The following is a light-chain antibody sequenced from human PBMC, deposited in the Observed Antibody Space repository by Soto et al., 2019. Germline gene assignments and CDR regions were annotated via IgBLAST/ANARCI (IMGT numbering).Light chain of an antibody. CDR1: QSVGSA. Sequence: EIVMTQSPATLSVSPGETATLSCTASQSVGSAVAWYQHKPGQAPRLVIVAASIRATGVPGRFSGAGSGTEFTLTISSLQSEDFAVYYCQQYKNWPPLTFGGGTTVEIK. CDR3: QQYKNWPPLT. V-gene: IGKV3-15*01. J-gene: IGKJ4*01. CDR2: AAS.